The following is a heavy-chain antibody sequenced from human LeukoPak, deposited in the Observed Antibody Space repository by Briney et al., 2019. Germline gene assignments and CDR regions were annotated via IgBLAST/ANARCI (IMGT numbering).Heavy chain of an antibody. Sequence: GGSLRLSCVASGFTFSSYSINWVRQAPGKGLEWVSYISSSSSTIYYADSVKGRFTISRDNAKNSLYLQMNSLRAEDTAVYYCARGSNYYYGMDVWGQGTTVTVSS. V-gene: IGHV3-48*04. J-gene: IGHJ6*02. D-gene: IGHD6-6*01. CDR2: ISSSSSTI. CDR1: GFTFSSYS. CDR3: ARGSNYYYGMDV.